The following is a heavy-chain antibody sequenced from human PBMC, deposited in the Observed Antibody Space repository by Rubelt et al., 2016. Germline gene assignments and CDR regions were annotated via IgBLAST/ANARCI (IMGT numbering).Heavy chain of an antibody. V-gene: IGHV4-34*01. J-gene: IGHJ4*02. Sequence: QVQLQQWGAGLLKPSETLSLTCAVYGGSFSGYYWSWISQPPGKGLEWIGEINHSGSTNYNPSLKSGVTISVDTSNNQCSWKLSSVTAADTAVYYCARGSPNCSSTSCYLPNFDYWGQGTLVTVSS. CDR2: INHSGST. D-gene: IGHD2-2*01. CDR1: GGSFSGYY. CDR3: ARGSPNCSSTSCYLPNFDY.